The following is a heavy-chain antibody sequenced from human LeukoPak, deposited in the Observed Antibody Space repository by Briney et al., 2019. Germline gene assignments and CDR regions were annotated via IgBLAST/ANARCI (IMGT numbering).Heavy chain of an antibody. V-gene: IGHV3-33*06. D-gene: IGHD6-19*01. CDR2: IWYDGSNK. CDR1: GFTFSSYG. Sequence: PGGSLRLSCAASGFTFSSYGMHWVRQAPGKGLEWVAVIWYDGSNKYYADSVKGRFTISRDNSKNTLYLQMNSLRAEDTAVYYCAKDTKHSYSSGWYDSYWGQGTLVTVSS. J-gene: IGHJ4*02. CDR3: AKDTKHSYSSGWYDSY.